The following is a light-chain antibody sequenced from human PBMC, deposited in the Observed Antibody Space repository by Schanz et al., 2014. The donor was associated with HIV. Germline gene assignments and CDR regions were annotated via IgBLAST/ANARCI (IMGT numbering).Light chain of an antibody. V-gene: IGLV1-40*01. CDR1: SSNIEADYD. CDR3: CSYAGTYTVI. Sequence: QSVLTQPPSVSGAPGQRVTISCTGSSSNIEADYDIHWYQHLPGAAPKLLIHGNTNRPSGVPDRFSGSKSGTSASLAITGLQAEDEADYYCCSYAGTYTVIFGGGTKLTVL. J-gene: IGLJ2*01. CDR2: GNT.